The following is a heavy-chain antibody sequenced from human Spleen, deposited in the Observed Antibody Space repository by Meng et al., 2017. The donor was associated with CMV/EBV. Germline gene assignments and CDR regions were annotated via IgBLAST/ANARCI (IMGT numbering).Heavy chain of an antibody. CDR2: INHSGST. D-gene: IGHD3-22*01. J-gene: IGHJ4*02. V-gene: IGHV4-34*01. CDR1: AGSFSGYY. Sequence: PHWGAGIVKPPETLSPTWAAYAGSFSGYYWSWIRQPPGKGLEWIGEINHSGSTNYNPSLKSRVTISVDTSKNQFSLKLSSVTAADTAVYYCARLDDSSGYWNSFDYWGQGTLVTVSS. CDR3: ARLDDSSGYWNSFDY.